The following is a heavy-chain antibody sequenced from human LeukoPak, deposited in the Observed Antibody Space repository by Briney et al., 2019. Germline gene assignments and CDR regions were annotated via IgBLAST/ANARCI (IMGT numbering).Heavy chain of an antibody. CDR2: INHSGST. Sequence: PSETLSLTCTVSGASVSSFYWNWIRQPPGKGLEWIGEINHSGSTNYNPSLKSRVTISVDTSKNQFSLKLSSVTAADTAVYYCARGGSRHPYSSRRLDYWGQGTLVTVSS. V-gene: IGHV4-34*01. CDR1: GASVSSFY. J-gene: IGHJ4*02. D-gene: IGHD6-13*01. CDR3: ARGGSRHPYSSRRLDY.